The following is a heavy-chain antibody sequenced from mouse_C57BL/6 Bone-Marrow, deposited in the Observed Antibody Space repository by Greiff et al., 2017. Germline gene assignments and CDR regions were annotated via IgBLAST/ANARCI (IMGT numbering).Heavy chain of an antibody. Sequence: QVQLQQSGAELARPGASVKMSCKASGYTFTSYTMHWVKQRPGQGLEWIGYINLSTGYTKYNQKFKDKATLTADKSSSTDYMQLSSLTSEDSAVYYCARGGRFAYWGQGTLVTVSA. CDR1: GYTFTSYT. CDR3: ARGGRFAY. J-gene: IGHJ3*01. CDR2: INLSTGYT. V-gene: IGHV1-4*01.